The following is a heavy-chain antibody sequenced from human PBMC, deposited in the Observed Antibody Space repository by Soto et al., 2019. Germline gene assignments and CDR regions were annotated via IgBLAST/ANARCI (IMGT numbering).Heavy chain of an antibody. D-gene: IGHD1-1*01. Sequence: EXLKISCQGSGYXFTTHWVTWVRHTPGKGLELMGRIDPSNSYINYSPSFQGQVTISVDRSISTAYLQWSSLEASDNAIYYCARRLSGPKEEYNAYYLYGLDVWGQGTKVTVSS. CDR3: ARRLSGPKEEYNAYYLYGLDV. J-gene: IGHJ6*02. V-gene: IGHV5-10-1*01. CDR2: IDPSNSYI. CDR1: GYXFTTHW.